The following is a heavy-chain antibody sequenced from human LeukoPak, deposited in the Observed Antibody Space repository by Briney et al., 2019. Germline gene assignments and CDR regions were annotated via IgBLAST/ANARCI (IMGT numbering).Heavy chain of an antibody. CDR1: GFTFDDYA. CDR2: ISWNSGSI. V-gene: IGHV3-9*01. Sequence: PGGSLRLSCTTSGFTFDDYAMHWVRQAPGKGLEWVSGISWNSGSIGYADSVKGRFTISRDNAKNSLYLQMNSLRAEDTALYYCAKDRDPKYSSSWYRTAFDYWGQGTLVTVSS. D-gene: IGHD6-13*01. CDR3: AKDRDPKYSSSWYRTAFDY. J-gene: IGHJ4*02.